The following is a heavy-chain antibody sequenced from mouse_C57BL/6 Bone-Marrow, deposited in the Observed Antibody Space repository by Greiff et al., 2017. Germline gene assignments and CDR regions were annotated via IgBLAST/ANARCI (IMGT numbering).Heavy chain of an antibody. V-gene: IGHV2-6-1*01. CDR2: IWSDGST. J-gene: IGHJ4*01. CDR1: GFSLTSYG. Sequence: VHLVESGPGLVAPSQSLSITCTVSGFSLTSYGVHWVRQPPGKGLEWLVVIWSDGSTTYNSALKSRLSISKDNSKSQVFLKMNSLQTDDTAMYYCARHNPYYYGSSPLAMDYWGQGTSVTVSS. D-gene: IGHD1-1*01. CDR3: ARHNPYYYGSSPLAMDY.